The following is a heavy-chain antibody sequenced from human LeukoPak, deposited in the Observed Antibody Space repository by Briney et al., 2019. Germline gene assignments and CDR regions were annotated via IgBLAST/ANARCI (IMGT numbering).Heavy chain of an antibody. D-gene: IGHD3-3*01. CDR3: ARSVSFTIFGVAPSSQFDY. CDR2: INPNSGGT. V-gene: IGHV1-2*02. J-gene: IGHJ4*02. CDR1: GYTFAGYY. Sequence: ASVKVSCKASGYTFAGYYMHWVRQAPGQGLEWMGWINPNSGGTNSAQKFQGRVTMTRDTSISTAYMELSRLRSDDTAVYYCARSVSFTIFGVAPSSQFDYWGQGTLVTVSS.